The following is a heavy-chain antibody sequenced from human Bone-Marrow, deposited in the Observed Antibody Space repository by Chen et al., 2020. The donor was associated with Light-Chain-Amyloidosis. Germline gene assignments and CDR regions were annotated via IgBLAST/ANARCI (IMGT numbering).Heavy chain of an antibody. CDR1: GFTFSIFE. CDR3: VRGRGSGWLLDF. Sequence: EVQLVESGGGLVHPGGSLRLSCAASGFTFSIFEMNWFRQAPGKGLEWISYITESSGVTRYADSVRGRFTISRDNFRNSLYLQMESLRVEDTGVYYCVRGRGSGWLLDFWGQGSLVTVSS. J-gene: IGHJ4*02. D-gene: IGHD6-19*01. V-gene: IGHV3-48*03. CDR2: ITESSGVT.